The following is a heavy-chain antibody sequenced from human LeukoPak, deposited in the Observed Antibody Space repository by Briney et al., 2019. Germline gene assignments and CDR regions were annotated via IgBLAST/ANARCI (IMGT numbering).Heavy chain of an antibody. CDR2: ISAYNGNT. CDR1: GYTFTSYG. J-gene: IGHJ5*02. D-gene: IGHD6-19*01. Sequence: ASVKVSCKASGYTFTSYGISWVRQAPGQGLEWMGWISAYNGNTNYAQKLQGRVTTTTDTSTSTAYMELRSLRSDDTAVYYCARELDGGWVESPWGQGTLVTVSS. CDR3: ARELDGGWVESP. V-gene: IGHV1-18*01.